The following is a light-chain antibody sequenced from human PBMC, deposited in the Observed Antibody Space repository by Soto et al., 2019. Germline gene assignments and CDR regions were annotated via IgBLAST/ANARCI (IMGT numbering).Light chain of an antibody. CDR1: RGIAEG. V-gene: IGKV1-12*01. J-gene: IGKJ2*01. CDR2: AAS. Sequence: DIQMTQSPSSLSASVGDTVSITCRASRGIAEGLAWYQQKPGKAPKLLIYAASTLQSGVPLRFSGSVSGTDFTLTISGLQPDDFATYFCQQSNSFPYTFGPGTKLQIK. CDR3: QQSNSFPYT.